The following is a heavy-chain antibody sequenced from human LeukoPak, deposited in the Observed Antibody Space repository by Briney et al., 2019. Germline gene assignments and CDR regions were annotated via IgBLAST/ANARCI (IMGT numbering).Heavy chain of an antibody. Sequence: GGSLRLSCAASGFTFSSYTMHWVRQAPGKGLEWVSVFYVGGNTYYADSVRGRFTISRDDSKNTLYLQMNSLTAEDTAVYYCARGSGWVFFEYWGQGTQVTVSS. D-gene: IGHD6-19*01. CDR2: FYVGGNT. CDR1: GFTFSSYT. CDR3: ARGSGWVFFEY. V-gene: IGHV3-53*01. J-gene: IGHJ4*02.